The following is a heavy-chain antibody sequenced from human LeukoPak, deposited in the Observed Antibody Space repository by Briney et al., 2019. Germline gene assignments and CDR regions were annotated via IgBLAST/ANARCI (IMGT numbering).Heavy chain of an antibody. V-gene: IGHV3-53*05. CDR2: IYSGGST. D-gene: IGHD2-2*01. CDR1: GFTVSSNY. CDR3: AKDVPTAYFDY. Sequence: GGPLRLSCAASGFTVSSNYMSWVRQAPGKGLEWVSVIYSGGSTYYADSVKGRFTISRDNSKTTLYLQMNSLRAEDTAVYYCAKDVPTAYFDYWGQGTLVTVSS. J-gene: IGHJ4*02.